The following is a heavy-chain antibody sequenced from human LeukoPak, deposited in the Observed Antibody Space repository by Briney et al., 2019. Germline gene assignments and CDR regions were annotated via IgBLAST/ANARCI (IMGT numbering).Heavy chain of an antibody. CDR3: AKEVSIISRGLDY. J-gene: IGHJ4*02. CDR2: ISGSGRTT. Sequence: GGSLRLSCAASGFTFSSYAMTWVRQAPGKGLEWVSTISGSGRTTYYADSVKGRFTISRDNSKNTLYLQMNSLRAEDTAVYYCAKEVSIISRGLDYWGQGILVTVSS. CDR1: GFTFSSYA. V-gene: IGHV3-23*01. D-gene: IGHD2-21*01.